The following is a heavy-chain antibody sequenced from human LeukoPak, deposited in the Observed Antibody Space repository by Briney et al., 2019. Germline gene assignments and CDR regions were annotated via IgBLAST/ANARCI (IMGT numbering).Heavy chain of an antibody. D-gene: IGHD4-17*01. V-gene: IGHV4-30-2*01. CDR2: IYHSGST. Sequence: SQTLSLTCAVSGGSISSGGYSWSWIRQPPGKGLEWIGYIYHSGSTYYNPSLKSRVTISVDRSKNQFSLRLTSVAAADTAVYYCARDLGDYASGMNAFDIWGQGTMVTVSS. CDR1: GGSISSGGYS. J-gene: IGHJ3*02. CDR3: ARDLGDYASGMNAFDI.